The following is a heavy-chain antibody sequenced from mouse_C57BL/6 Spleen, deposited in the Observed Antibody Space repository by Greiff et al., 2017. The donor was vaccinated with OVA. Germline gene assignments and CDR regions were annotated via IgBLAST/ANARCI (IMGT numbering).Heavy chain of an antibody. D-gene: IGHD4-1*01. CDR3: TRRGVTGTNFDY. CDR2: IDPETGGT. J-gene: IGHJ2*01. CDR1: GYTFTDYE. V-gene: IGHV1-15*01. Sequence: VQGVESGAELVRPGASVTLSCKASGYTFTDYEMHWVKQTPVHGLEWIGAIDPETGGTAYNQKFKGKAILTADKSSSTAYMELRSLTSEDSAVYYCTRRGVTGTNFDYWGQGTTLTVSS.